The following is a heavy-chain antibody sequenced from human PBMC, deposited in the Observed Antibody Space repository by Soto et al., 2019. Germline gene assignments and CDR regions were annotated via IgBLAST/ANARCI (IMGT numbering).Heavy chain of an antibody. J-gene: IGHJ3*01. Sequence: ASVKVSCKASGYTFTSYGISWVRQVPGQGLEWMGWISPYNGNTNYIQKIQGRVTITTDPSTSTAYMELRSLRSDDTAVYYCARDGYYSDRSGCSLDALDLWGQGKIVTVSS. CDR1: GYTFTSYG. D-gene: IGHD3-22*01. V-gene: IGHV1-18*01. CDR3: ARDGYYSDRSGCSLDALDL. CDR2: ISPYNGNT.